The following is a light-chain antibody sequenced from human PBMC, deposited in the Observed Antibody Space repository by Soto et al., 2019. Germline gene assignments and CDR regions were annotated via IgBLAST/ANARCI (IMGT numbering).Light chain of an antibody. J-gene: IGLJ2*01. CDR1: SSDVGGYNY. V-gene: IGLV2-8*01. CDR2: EVT. CDR3: SSYGGSNHVV. Sequence: QSALTQPPSASGSPGQSVTISCTGSSSDVGGYNYVSWYQQHPGKAPKLIIYEVTKRPSGVPEHFSGSKSGNTASLTVSGLQADDEADYYCSSYGGSNHVVFGGGTKLTVL.